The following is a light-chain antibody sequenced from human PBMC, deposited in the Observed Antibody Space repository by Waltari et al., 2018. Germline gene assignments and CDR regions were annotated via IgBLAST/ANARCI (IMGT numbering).Light chain of an antibody. V-gene: IGLV1-40*01. CDR1: SSNIGSYYH. CDR2: ANN. CDR3: HSFYISLYVYV. Sequence: QSVLTQPPSVSGAPGQRVTISCTGSSSNIGSYYHVHWYQHLPGTAPKVLIFANNNRPSGFPVLFSCSMFCASASLSITGLLADDYSDYFFHSFYISLYVYVFLSWIKFTVL. J-gene: IGLJ1*01.